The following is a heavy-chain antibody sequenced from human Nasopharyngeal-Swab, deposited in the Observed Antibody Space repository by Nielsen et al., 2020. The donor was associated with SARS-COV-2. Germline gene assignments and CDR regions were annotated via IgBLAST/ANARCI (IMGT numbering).Heavy chain of an antibody. J-gene: IGHJ6*02. V-gene: IGHV1-69*13. Sequence: SVKVSCKASGGTFSNLAISWVRQAPGQGLEWMGGIILIFGTANYAQKLQGRVTITADESTSTAYMELSSLRSEDTAVYYCARGWTMIVVVSDYYYGMDVWGQGTTVTVSS. CDR1: GGTFSNLA. CDR3: ARGWTMIVVVSDYYYGMDV. D-gene: IGHD3-22*01. CDR2: IILIFGTA.